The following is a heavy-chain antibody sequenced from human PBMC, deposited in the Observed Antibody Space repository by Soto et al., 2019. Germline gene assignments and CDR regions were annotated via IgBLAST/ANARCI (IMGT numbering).Heavy chain of an antibody. CDR3: ASKEYAYSYGPVVGMDV. V-gene: IGHV4-30-4*01. D-gene: IGHD5-18*01. CDR2: IYYSGST. Sequence: PSETLSLTCTVSGGSISSGDYYWSWIRQPPGKGLEWIGYIYYSGSTYYNPSLKSRVTISVDTSKNQFSLKLSSVTAADTAVYYCASKEYAYSYGPVVGMDVWSQGTTVTVSS. CDR1: GGSISSGDYY. J-gene: IGHJ6*02.